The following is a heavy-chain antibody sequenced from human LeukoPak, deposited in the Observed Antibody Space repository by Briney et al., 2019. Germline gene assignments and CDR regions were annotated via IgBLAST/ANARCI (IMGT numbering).Heavy chain of an antibody. V-gene: IGHV1-46*01. J-gene: IGHJ6*02. D-gene: IGHD3-10*01. Sequence: ASVKVSCKASGYTFTSYYMHWVRQAPGQGLEWMGIINPSGGSTSYAQKFQGRVTMTRDTSTSTVYMELSSLRSEDTAVYYCARDHAPMSPITMVRGPIGYYYYGMDVWGQGTTVTVSS. CDR2: INPSGGST. CDR1: GYTFTSYY. CDR3: ARDHAPMSPITMVRGPIGYYYYGMDV.